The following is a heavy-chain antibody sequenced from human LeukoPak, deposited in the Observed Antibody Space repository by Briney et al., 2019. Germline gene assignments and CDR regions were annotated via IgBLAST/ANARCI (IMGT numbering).Heavy chain of an antibody. J-gene: IGHJ4*02. D-gene: IGHD5-12*01. Sequence: ASVKVSCKASGYTFTSYYMHWVRQAPGRGLEWMGIINPSGGSTSYAQKFQGRVTMTRDMSTSTVYMELSSLRSEDTAVYYCARDGVLYSGYDVSRYWGQGTLVTVSS. CDR3: ARDGVLYSGYDVSRY. CDR2: INPSGGST. V-gene: IGHV1-46*01. CDR1: GYTFTSYY.